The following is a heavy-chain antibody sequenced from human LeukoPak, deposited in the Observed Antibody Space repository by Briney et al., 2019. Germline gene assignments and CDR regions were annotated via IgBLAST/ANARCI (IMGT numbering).Heavy chain of an antibody. Sequence: GGSLRLSCAASGFTFSSYSMNWVRQAPGKGLEWVSSISSSSSYIYYADSGKGRFTICRDNAKNSLYLQMNSLRAEDTAVYYLGRGGGGGGIYSSSSPYDFDYWGQGTLVTVSS. D-gene: IGHD6-6*01. CDR1: GFTFSSYS. CDR3: GRGGGGGGIYSSSSPYDFDY. CDR2: ISSSSSYI. V-gene: IGHV3-21*01. J-gene: IGHJ4*02.